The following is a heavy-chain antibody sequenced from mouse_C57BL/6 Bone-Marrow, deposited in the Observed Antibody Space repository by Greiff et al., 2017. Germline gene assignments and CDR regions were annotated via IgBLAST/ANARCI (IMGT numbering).Heavy chain of an antibody. V-gene: IGHV1-9*01. CDR2: IFPGSGST. CDR1: GYTFTGYW. D-gene: IGHD3-2*02. CDR3: ARHVDSSGSYYYARDY. J-gene: IGHJ4*01. Sequence: VQLQQSGAELMKPGASVKLSCKATGYTFTGYWIEWVKQRPGHGLEWIGEIFPGSGSTNYNEKFKGKATFTADTSSNTAYMQLSSLTTEDSAIYYSARHVDSSGSYYYARDYWGRETSVTGSS.